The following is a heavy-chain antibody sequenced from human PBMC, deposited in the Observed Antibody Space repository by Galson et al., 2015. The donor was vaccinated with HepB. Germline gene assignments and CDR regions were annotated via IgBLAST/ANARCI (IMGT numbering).Heavy chain of an antibody. V-gene: IGHV1-46*01. CDR2: INPSGGST. CDR3: ARVRTEDAFDI. CDR1: GYTFTSYY. J-gene: IGHJ3*02. D-gene: IGHD2-2*01. Sequence: SVKVSCKASGYTFTSYYMHWVRQAPGQGLEWMGIINPSGGSTSYAQKFQGRVTMTRDTSTSTVYMELSSLRSEDTAVCYCARVRTEDAFDIWGQGTMVTVSS.